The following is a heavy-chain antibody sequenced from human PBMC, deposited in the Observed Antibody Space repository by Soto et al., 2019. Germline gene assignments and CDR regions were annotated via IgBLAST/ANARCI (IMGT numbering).Heavy chain of an antibody. CDR1: GDSVSRYH. CDR3: AGRISLAAVNLGGDNWLEP. D-gene: IGHD3-16*01. Sequence: QVRLQESGPGLVKPSETLSLTCSVSGDSVSRYHWNWVRQSPGQGLEWFGFVSTTAGTVYIPSLGSGVYVSLVPAKNQLSLTLTSVTAAGTTGYYCAGRISLAAVNLGGDNWLEPWGQGTLVVVSS. J-gene: IGHJ5*02. CDR2: VSTTAGT. V-gene: IGHV4-4*08.